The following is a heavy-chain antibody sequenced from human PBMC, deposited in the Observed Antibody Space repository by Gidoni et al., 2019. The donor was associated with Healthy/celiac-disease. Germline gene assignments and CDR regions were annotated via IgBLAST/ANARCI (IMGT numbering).Heavy chain of an antibody. D-gene: IGHD2-8*01. CDR2: IIPILGIA. J-gene: IGHJ3*02. Sequence: QVQLVQSGAEVKKPGSSVKVSCKASGGTFSSYAISWVRQAPGQGLEWMGRIIPILGIANYAKKAQGRVTRTADKSTSTAYMELSSLRSEDTAVYYGARALGYWTNGVCPDAFDIWGQGTMVTVSS. CDR1: GGTFSSYA. CDR3: ARALGYWTNGVCPDAFDI. V-gene: IGHV1-69*04.